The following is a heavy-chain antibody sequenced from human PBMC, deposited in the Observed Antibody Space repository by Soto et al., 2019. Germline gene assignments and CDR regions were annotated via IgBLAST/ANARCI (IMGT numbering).Heavy chain of an antibody. Sequence: QVQLEQSGAEVKKPGSSVKVSCKASGGTLSDHGVAWLRQAPGQGLEWMGGTIPVFNTAKYAQKFQGRVTVTADKFTNIAYMELSSLRSEDTAFYFCARGVYGSWNYYTGPSAVDIWGPGTMVIVSS. J-gene: IGHJ3*02. CDR3: ARGVYGSWNYYTGPSAVDI. V-gene: IGHV1-69*06. D-gene: IGHD3-10*01. CDR2: TIPVFNTA. CDR1: GGTLSDHG.